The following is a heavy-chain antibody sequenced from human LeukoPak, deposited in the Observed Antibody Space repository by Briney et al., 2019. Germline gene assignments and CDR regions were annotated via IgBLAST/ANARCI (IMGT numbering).Heavy chain of an antibody. V-gene: IGHV4-39*01. CDR3: ARTWSIAAAGRAANWFDP. CDR1: GGSITTSDNY. J-gene: IGHJ5*02. Sequence: SETLSLTCIVSGGSITTSDNYWGWIRQPPGKGLEWIGAVHNSGSTYYNPSLKSRVTISVDTSKNQFSLKLSSVTAADTAVYYCARTWSIAAAGRAANWFDPWGQGTLVTVSS. CDR2: VHNSGST. D-gene: IGHD6-13*01.